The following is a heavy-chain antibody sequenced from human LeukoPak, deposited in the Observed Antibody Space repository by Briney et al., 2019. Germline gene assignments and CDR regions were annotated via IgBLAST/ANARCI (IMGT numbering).Heavy chain of an antibody. Sequence: PSETLSLTCTVSGGSISSGGYYWSWIRQHPGKGLEWIGYIYYSGSTCYNPSLKSRVTISVDTSKNQFSLKLSSVTAADTAVYYCARAGSGTDAFDIWGQGTMVTVSS. V-gene: IGHV4-31*03. CDR1: GGSISSGGYY. D-gene: IGHD3-10*01. CDR3: ARAGSGTDAFDI. J-gene: IGHJ3*02. CDR2: IYYSGST.